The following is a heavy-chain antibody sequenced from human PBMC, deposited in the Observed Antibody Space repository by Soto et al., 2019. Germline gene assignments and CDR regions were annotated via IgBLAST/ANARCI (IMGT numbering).Heavy chain of an antibody. Sequence: ASVKVSCKAYGYTFTGYYMHWVRQAPGQGLEWMGWINPNSGGTNYAQKFQGRVTMTRDTSISTAYMELSRLRSDDTAVYYCARERYYDILTGSSWFDPWGQGTLVTVSS. CDR2: INPNSGGT. J-gene: IGHJ5*02. D-gene: IGHD3-9*01. CDR3: ARERYYDILTGSSWFDP. CDR1: GYTFTGYY. V-gene: IGHV1-2*02.